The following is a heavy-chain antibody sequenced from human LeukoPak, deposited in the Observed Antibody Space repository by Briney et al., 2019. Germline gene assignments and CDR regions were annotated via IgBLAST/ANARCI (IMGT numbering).Heavy chain of an antibody. Sequence: GGSLRFSCAASGFTFSNYWMHWVRQAPGKGLVWVSHIKSDGSSTNYAESVKGRFTISRDNAKSTLHLQMNSLRAEDTAVYFCASMRYCDDKNCYRDFNYWGQGTLVTVSS. CDR3: ASMRYCDDKNCYRDFNY. CDR1: GFTFSNYW. CDR2: IKSDGSST. J-gene: IGHJ4*02. V-gene: IGHV3-74*01. D-gene: IGHD2-15*01.